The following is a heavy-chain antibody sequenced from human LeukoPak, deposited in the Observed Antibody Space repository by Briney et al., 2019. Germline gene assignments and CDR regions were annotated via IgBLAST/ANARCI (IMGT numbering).Heavy chain of an antibody. D-gene: IGHD2-21*02. CDR3: ARSPYCGGDPVDY. CDR2: IDWDDDK. J-gene: IGHJ4*02. CDR1: GGSISSGSYY. Sequence: QTLSLTCTVSGGSISSGSYYWSWIRQPPGKALEWLARIDWDDDKYYSTSLKTRLTISKDTSKNQVVLTMTNMDPVDTATYYCARSPYCGGDPVDYWGQGTLVTVSS. V-gene: IGHV2-70*11.